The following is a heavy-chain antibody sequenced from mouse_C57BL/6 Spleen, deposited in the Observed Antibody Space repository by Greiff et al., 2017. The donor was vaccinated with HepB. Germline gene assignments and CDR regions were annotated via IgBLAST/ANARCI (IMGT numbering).Heavy chain of an antibody. J-gene: IGHJ2*01. V-gene: IGHV5-17*01. CDR1: GFTFSDYG. CDR2: ISSGSSTI. Sequence: EVQVVESGGGLVKPGASLKLSCAASGFTFSDYGMHWVRQAPEKGLEWVAYISSGSSTIYYADTVKGRFTISRDNAKNTVFLQMTSLRSEDTAMYYCARRDGYDDVLYFGCWGQGTTLTVSS. CDR3: ARRDGYDDVLYFGC. D-gene: IGHD2-2*01.